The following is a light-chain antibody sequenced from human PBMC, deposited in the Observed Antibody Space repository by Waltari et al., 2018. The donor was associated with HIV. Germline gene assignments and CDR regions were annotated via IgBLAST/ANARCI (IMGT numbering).Light chain of an antibody. J-gene: IGLJ3*02. V-gene: IGLV1-40*01. CDR3: QSYDTSLGDWV. CDR1: RSTSGAGYA. Sequence: SVLTQPSSVSGAPGQRVTIPCTGSRSTSGAGYAVPWYQQLPGKAPKLLIVGNNNRPSGVPDRFSGSKSGTSASLAITGLQAEDEAEYYCQSYDTSLGDWVFGGGTKLTVL. CDR2: GNN.